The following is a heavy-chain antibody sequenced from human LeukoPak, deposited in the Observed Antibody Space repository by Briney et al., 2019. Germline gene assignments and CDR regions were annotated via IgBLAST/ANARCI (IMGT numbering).Heavy chain of an antibody. CDR1: GYTFTSYG. CDR3: ARDHWGIVENGYDYFYYDMDV. J-gene: IGHJ6*03. Sequence: ASVKVSCKASGYTFTSYGISWVRQAPGQGLEWIGAIIPIYGTPTYAPRFQGRVTITTDESTSTAYMELSSLRSNDTAVYYCARDHWGIVENGYDYFYYDMDVWGKGTTVTVSS. CDR2: IIPIYGTP. V-gene: IGHV1-69*05. D-gene: IGHD7-27*01.